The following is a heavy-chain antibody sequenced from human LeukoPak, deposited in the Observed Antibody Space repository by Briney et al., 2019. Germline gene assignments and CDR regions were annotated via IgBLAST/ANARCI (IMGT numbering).Heavy chain of an antibody. CDR1: GFIFDDYV. Sequence: PGGSLRLSCAASGFIFDDYVMHWVRQVPGKGLEWVSSISWNSNSILYADSVKGRFTISRDNAKNSLYLQMNSLRVEDMAFYYCAKEPADGYKSSFYYSGQGALVTVSS. CDR3: AKEPADGYKSSFYY. D-gene: IGHD5-24*01. CDR2: ISWNSNSI. V-gene: IGHV3-9*03. J-gene: IGHJ4*02.